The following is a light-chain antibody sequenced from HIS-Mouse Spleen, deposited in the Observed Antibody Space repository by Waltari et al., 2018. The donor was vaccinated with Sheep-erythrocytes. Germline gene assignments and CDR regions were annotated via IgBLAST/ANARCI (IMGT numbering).Light chain of an antibody. V-gene: IGKV2-30*01. CDR2: KVS. CDR3: MQGTHWPYT. Sequence: DVVMTQSPLSLPVTLGQPASISCRSSQSLVYSDGNTYLNWFQQRPGQSPRSLIYKVSNRDSGVQDRFSGRGSGTDFTLKISRVEAEDVGVYYCMQGTHWPYTFGQGTKLEIK. J-gene: IGKJ2*01. CDR1: QSLVYSDGNTY.